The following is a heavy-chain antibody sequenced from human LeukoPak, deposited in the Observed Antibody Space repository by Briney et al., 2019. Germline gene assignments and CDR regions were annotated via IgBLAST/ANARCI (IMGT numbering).Heavy chain of an antibody. CDR3: ARSGGLYTSTWYFHR. CDR1: GGSISSYY. J-gene: IGHJ1*01. D-gene: IGHD6-13*01. CDR2: IDYSGST. Sequence: SETLSLTCTVSGGSISSYYWSWIRQPPGKGLEWIGYIDYSGSTIHNPSLKSRVNISVNTSKNQFSLQLTSVTAADTAVYYCARSGGLYTSTWYFHRWGQGTLVTVSS. V-gene: IGHV4-59*01.